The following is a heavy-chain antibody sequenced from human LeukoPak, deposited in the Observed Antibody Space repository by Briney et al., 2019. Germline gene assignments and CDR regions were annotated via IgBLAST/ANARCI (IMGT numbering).Heavy chain of an antibody. CDR2: MNPNSGNT. CDR1: GYTFTSYD. Sequence: ASVKVSCKTSGYTFTSYDINCVRQATGQGLEWMGWMNPNSGNTGYAQKFQGRVTITRNTSISTAYMELSSLRSEDTAVYYCARERIAARRWFDPWGQGTLVTVSS. D-gene: IGHD6-6*01. CDR3: ARERIAARRWFDP. V-gene: IGHV1-8*03. J-gene: IGHJ5*02.